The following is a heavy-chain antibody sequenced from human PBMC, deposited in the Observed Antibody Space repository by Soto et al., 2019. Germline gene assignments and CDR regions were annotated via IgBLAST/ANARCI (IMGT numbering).Heavy chain of an antibody. V-gene: IGHV1-18*01. Sequence: ASVKVSCKASGYTFTSYGISWVRQAPGQGLEWMGWISAYNGNTNYAQKLQGRVTMTTDTSTSTAYLGLRSLRSDDTAVYYCERFYTYYFDSSGYSPPGYWGQGTLVTVSS. CDR2: ISAYNGNT. J-gene: IGHJ4*02. CDR1: GYTFTSYG. D-gene: IGHD3-22*01. CDR3: ERFYTYYFDSSGYSPPGY.